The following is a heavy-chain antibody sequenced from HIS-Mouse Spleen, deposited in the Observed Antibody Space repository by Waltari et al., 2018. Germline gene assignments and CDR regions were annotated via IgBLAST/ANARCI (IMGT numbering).Heavy chain of an antibody. CDR2: INHSGST. J-gene: IGHJ4*02. Sequence: QVQLQQWGAGLLKPSETVSPTCAVYGRSFSGYYWSWIRQPPGKGLEWIGEINHSGSTNYNPSLKSRVTISVDTSKNQFSLKLSAVTAADTAVYYCARVNSSFDYWGQGTLVTVSS. CDR1: GRSFSGYY. V-gene: IGHV4-34*01. D-gene: IGHD6-13*01. CDR3: ARVNSSFDY.